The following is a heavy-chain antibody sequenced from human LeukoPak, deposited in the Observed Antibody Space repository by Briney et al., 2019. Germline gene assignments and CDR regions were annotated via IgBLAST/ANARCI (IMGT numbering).Heavy chain of an antibody. CDR2: ISYDGSNK. CDR1: GISFSSNA. V-gene: IGHV3-30*04. D-gene: IGHD6-19*01. CDR3: AKEVSIAVAGSDLYDAFDI. J-gene: IGHJ3*02. Sequence: GGSLRLSCTASGISFSSNAMHWVRQAPGKGLEWVAVISYDGSNKYYADSVKGRFTVSRDNSKNTLYLQMNSLRAEDTAVYYCAKEVSIAVAGSDLYDAFDIWGQGTMVTVSS.